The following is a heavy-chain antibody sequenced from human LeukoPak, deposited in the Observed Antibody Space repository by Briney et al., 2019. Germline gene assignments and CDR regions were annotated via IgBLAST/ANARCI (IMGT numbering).Heavy chain of an antibody. D-gene: IGHD3-3*01. CDR3: ARGNDFWSGYPTYWFDP. Sequence: ASVKVSCKASGYTFTSYGISWVRQAPGQGLEWMGWISAYNGNTNYAQKFQGRVTMTRNTSISTAYMELSSLRSEDTAVYYCARGNDFWSGYPTYWFDPWGQGTLVTVSS. CDR2: ISAYNGNT. V-gene: IGHV1-18*01. CDR1: GYTFTSYG. J-gene: IGHJ5*02.